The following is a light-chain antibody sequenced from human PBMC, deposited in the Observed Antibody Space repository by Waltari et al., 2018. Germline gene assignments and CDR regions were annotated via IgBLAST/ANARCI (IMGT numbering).Light chain of an antibody. CDR3: QQYNNWPAWT. V-gene: IGKV3-15*01. CDR2: CAL. Sequence: EIGMTQSPDTLSVSPGERATLSCRDSQSVSSNLAWYQQKRGQSPRLLSYCALTSATGIPARFSGSGSETEFTLTISSMQSEDFAVYYCQQYNNWPAWTFGQGTKVEI. CDR1: QSVSSN. J-gene: IGKJ1*01.